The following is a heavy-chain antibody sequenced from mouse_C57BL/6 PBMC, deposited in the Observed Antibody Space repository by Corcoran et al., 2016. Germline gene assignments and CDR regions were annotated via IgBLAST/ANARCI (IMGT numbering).Heavy chain of an antibody. D-gene: IGHD2-3*01. CDR3: ARKEVDGYLYAMDY. CDR1: GYTFTTYG. Sequence: QIQLVQSGPELKKPGETVKISCKASGYTFTTYGMSWVKQAPGKGLKWMGWINTYSGVPTYADDFKGRFAFSLETSASTAYLQITNLKNEDTATYFCARKEVDGYLYAMDYGCQGTSVTVSS. J-gene: IGHJ4*01. CDR2: INTYSGVP. V-gene: IGHV9-3*01.